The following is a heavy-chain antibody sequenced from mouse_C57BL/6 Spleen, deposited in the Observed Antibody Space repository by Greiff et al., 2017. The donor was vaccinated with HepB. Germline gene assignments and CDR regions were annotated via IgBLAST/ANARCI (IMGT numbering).Heavy chain of an antibody. D-gene: IGHD2-3*01. Sequence: EVQLQQSGAELVRPGASVKLSCTASGFNIKDYYMHWVKQRPEQGLEWIGRIDPEDGDTEYAPKFQGKATMTADTSSNTAYLQLSSLTSEDTAVYYCTISRYDGPYGGFAYWGQGTLVTVSA. J-gene: IGHJ3*01. CDR1: GFNIKDYY. CDR3: TISRYDGPYGGFAY. CDR2: IDPEDGDT. V-gene: IGHV14-1*01.